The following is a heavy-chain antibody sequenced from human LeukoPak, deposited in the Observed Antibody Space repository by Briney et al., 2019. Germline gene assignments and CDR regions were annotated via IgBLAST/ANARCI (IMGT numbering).Heavy chain of an antibody. CDR3: ARDRHEPGP. V-gene: IGHV4-39*02. CDR1: GGSISSYY. D-gene: IGHD1-14*01. J-gene: IGHJ3*01. Sequence: PSETLSLTCTVSGGSISSYYWSWIRQPPGKGLEWIGSIYYSGNTYYNASLKSQVSISIDTSKNQLSLRLTSVTAADTAVYYCARDRHEPGPWGPGTMVTVSS. CDR2: IYYSGNT.